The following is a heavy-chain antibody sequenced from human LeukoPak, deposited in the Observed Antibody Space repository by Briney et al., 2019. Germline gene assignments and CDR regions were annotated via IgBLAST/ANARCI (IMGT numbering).Heavy chain of an antibody. J-gene: IGHJ4*02. V-gene: IGHV1-18*01. Sequence: ASLKVSCKASGYTFTSYGISWVRQAPGQGLELMAWISGYNGNTNYAQIVQGRVTMTTDTSTSTAYMELRSLRSDDTAVYYCARDGGEYNWNPTPLFDYWGQGTLVTVSS. D-gene: IGHD1-1*01. CDR2: ISGYNGNT. CDR1: GYTFTSYG. CDR3: ARDGGEYNWNPTPLFDY.